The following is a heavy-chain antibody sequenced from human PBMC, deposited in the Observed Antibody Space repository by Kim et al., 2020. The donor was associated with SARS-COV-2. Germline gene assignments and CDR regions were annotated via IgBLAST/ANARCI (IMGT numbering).Heavy chain of an antibody. D-gene: IGHD3-16*01. CDR2: XXSDGSST. CDR1: GFTFSSYW. J-gene: IGHJ5*02. V-gene: IGHV3-74*01. Sequence: GGSLRLSCAASGFTFSSYWMHWVRQAPGKGLXXVSXXXSDGSSTSYADSVKGRFTISRDNAKNPVDLQMNSLRAEDTAVYYCARATTAGGFDPWGQGTLVXVS. CDR3: ARATTAGGFDP.